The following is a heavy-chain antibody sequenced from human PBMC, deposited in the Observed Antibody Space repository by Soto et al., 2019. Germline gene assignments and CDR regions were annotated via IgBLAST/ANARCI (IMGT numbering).Heavy chain of an antibody. CDR1: GFTFSDYA. Sequence: GGSLRLSCAASGFTFSDYAMTWVRQAPGKGLEWVSAISGAGGSTYYADSVKGRFTISRDNSKNTLYLQMNSLRAEDTAVYYCAKTPIYRSDYGDNWFDPWGQGTLVTVSS. D-gene: IGHD4-17*01. CDR3: AKTPIYRSDYGDNWFDP. J-gene: IGHJ5*02. V-gene: IGHV3-23*01. CDR2: ISGAGGST.